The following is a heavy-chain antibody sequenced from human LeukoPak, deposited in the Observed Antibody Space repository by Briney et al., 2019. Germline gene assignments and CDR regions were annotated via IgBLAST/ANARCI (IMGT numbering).Heavy chain of an antibody. CDR2: ISYDGSNK. CDR3: ARGRSSWYHNHFDY. CDR1: GFTFSSYG. V-gene: IGHV3-30*03. J-gene: IGHJ4*02. D-gene: IGHD6-13*01. Sequence: GGSLRLSCAASGFTFSSYGMHWVRQAPGKGLEWVAVISYDGSNKYYADSVKGRFTISRDNSKNTLYLQMNSLRAEDTAVYYCARGRSSWYHNHFDYWGQGTLVTVSS.